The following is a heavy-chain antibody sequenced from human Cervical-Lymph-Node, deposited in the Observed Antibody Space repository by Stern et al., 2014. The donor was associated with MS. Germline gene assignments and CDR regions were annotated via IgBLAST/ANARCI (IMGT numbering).Heavy chain of an antibody. CDR2: ISYDGSNK. Sequence: VHLVESGGGVVQPGRSLRLSCAASGFTFSSHGMHWVRQAPGKGLEWVAVISYDGSNKYYADSVKGRFTISRDNSKNTLYLQMNSLRAEDTAVYYCAKEEQHDPYYYYGMDVWGQGTTVTVSS. J-gene: IGHJ6*02. CDR1: GFTFSSHG. V-gene: IGHV3-30*18. CDR3: AKEEQHDPYYYYGMDV. D-gene: IGHD6-13*01.